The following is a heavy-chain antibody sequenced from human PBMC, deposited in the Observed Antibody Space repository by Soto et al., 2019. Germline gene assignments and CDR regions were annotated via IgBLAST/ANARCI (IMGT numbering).Heavy chain of an antibody. CDR2: ISSSSSTI. CDR3: ARDQVAGFQAFDI. D-gene: IGHD6-19*01. J-gene: IGHJ3*02. Sequence: EVQLVESGGGLVQPGGSLRLSCAASGFTFSSYSMSWVRQAPGKGLEWVSYISSSSSTIYYADSVKGLFTISRDNAKNSLYLQMDSLRDEDTAVYYCARDQVAGFQAFDIWGQGTMVTVSP. CDR1: GFTFSSYS. V-gene: IGHV3-48*02.